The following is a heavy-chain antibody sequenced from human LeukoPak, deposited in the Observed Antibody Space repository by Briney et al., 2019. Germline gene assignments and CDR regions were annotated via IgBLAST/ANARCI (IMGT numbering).Heavy chain of an antibody. CDR2: ISGSGGNT. CDR3: AKDWRLAAAGRMYYFDY. Sequence: GGSLRLSCAASGFTFSSYAMSWVRQAPGKGLEWVSAISGSGGNTYYADSVKGRFTISRDNSKNTLYLQMNSLRAEDTAVYYCAKDWRLAAAGRMYYFDYWGQGTLVTVSS. V-gene: IGHV3-23*01. D-gene: IGHD6-13*01. J-gene: IGHJ4*02. CDR1: GFTFSSYA.